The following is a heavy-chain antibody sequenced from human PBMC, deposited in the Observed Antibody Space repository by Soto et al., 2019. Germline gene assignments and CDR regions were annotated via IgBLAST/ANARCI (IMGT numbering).Heavy chain of an antibody. CDR3: ARDIILTGYYNPHYYGMDV. D-gene: IGHD3-9*01. CDR1: GGSISSGGYY. CDR2: IYYSGST. Sequence: SETLSLTCTVSGGSISSGGYYWSWIRHHPGKGLEWIGYIYYSGSTYYNPSLKSRVTISVDTSKNQFSLKLSSVTAADTAVYYCARDIILTGYYNPHYYGMDVWGKGTTVTVSS. V-gene: IGHV4-31*03. J-gene: IGHJ6*04.